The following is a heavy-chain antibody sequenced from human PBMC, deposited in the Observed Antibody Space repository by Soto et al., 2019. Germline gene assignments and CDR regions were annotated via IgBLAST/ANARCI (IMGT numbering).Heavy chain of an antibody. CDR2: IIPIFGTA. V-gene: IGHV1-69*13. D-gene: IGHD5-18*01. Sequence: SVKFSCKASGYTFTSYAISWVRQAPGQGLEWMGGIIPIFGTANYAQKFQGRVTITADESTSTAYMELSSLRSEDTAVYYCARDNNIQLNSYYYGMDVWGQGTTVTVSS. CDR3: ARDNNIQLNSYYYGMDV. CDR1: GYTFTSYA. J-gene: IGHJ6*02.